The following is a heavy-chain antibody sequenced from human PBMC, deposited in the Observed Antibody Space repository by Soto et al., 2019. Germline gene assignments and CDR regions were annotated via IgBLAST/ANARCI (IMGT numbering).Heavy chain of an antibody. Sequence: VQLVESGGALVQPGGSLRLSCAASGFIFSNYEMSWVRQAPGKGLEWVSYIDHSGTTIYYADSVKGRFTISRDNAKNSLFRQMNSLEAEDTAVDYCGGGHIVATILDYWGQGTLVTVSS. CDR1: GFIFSNYE. D-gene: IGHD5-12*01. CDR2: IDHSGTTI. V-gene: IGHV3-48*03. J-gene: IGHJ4*02. CDR3: GGGHIVATILDY.